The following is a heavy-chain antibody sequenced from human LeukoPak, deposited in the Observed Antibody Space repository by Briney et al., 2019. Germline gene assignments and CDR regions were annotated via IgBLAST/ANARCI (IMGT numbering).Heavy chain of an antibody. CDR2: IYRSGST. Sequence: PSETLSLTCAVSGYSISSGYYWGWLRQPPGKGLEWIGNIYRSGSTYYNPSLKSRVTISLDTSKNQFSLKLSSVTAADTAMYYCARRDQRNWFDPWGQGTLVTVSS. J-gene: IGHJ5*02. CDR1: GYSISSGYY. D-gene: IGHD2-2*01. V-gene: IGHV4-38-2*01. CDR3: ARRDQRNWFDP.